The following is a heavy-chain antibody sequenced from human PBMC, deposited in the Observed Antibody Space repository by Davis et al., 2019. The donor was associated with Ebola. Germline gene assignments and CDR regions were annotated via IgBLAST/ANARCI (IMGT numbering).Heavy chain of an antibody. CDR3: ARLYGSGSYSGGWFDP. CDR1: GGSVSSGSYY. D-gene: IGHD3-10*01. J-gene: IGHJ5*02. CDR2: IYYSGST. V-gene: IGHV4-61*01. Sequence: SETLSLTRTVSGGSVSSGSYYWSWIRQPPGKGLEWIGYIYYSGSTNYNPSLKSRVTISVDTSKNQFSLKLSSVTAADTAVYYCARLYGSGSYSGGWFDPWGQGTLVTVSS.